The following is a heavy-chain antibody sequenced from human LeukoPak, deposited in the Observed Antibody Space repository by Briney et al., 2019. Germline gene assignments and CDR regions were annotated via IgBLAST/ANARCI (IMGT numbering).Heavy chain of an antibody. CDR1: GGPISSSSYY. V-gene: IGHV4-39*01. CDR2: IYYSGST. J-gene: IGHJ5*02. D-gene: IGHD3-3*01. CDR3: ARHFSPDDFWSSQTRFDP. Sequence: SETLSLTCTVSGGPISSSSYYWGWIRQPPGKGLEWIGSIYYSGSTYYNPSLKSRVTISVDTSKNQFSLKLSSVTVADTAVYYCARHFSPDDFWSSQTRFDPWGQGTLVTVSS.